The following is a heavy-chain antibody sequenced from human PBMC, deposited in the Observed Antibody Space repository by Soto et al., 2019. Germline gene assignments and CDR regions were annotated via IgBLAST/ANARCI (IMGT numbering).Heavy chain of an antibody. V-gene: IGHV4-59*01. Sequence: PSETLSLTCVVSGGSLSSYYWSWIRQPPGKGLEWIGYIYYSGSTNYNPSLKSRVTISVDTSKNQFSLKLSSVTAADTAVYYCAAGRRCISTSCYPPNWFDPWGQGTLVTSPQ. CDR2: IYYSGST. J-gene: IGHJ5*02. CDR3: AAGRRCISTSCYPPNWFDP. D-gene: IGHD2-2*01. CDR1: GGSLSSYY.